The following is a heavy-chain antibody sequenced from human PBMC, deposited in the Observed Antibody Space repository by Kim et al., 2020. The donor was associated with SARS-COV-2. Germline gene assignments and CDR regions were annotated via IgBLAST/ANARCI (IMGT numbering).Heavy chain of an antibody. CDR1: GFTFSSYG. Sequence: GGSLRLSCAASGFTFSSYGMHWVRQAPGKGLEWVAVISYDGSNKYYADSVKGRFTISRDNSKNTLYLQMNSLRAEDTAVYYCLGAFDIWGQGTMVTVSS. V-gene: IGHV3-30*03. CDR2: ISYDGSNK. CDR3: LGAFDI. J-gene: IGHJ3*02. D-gene: IGHD7-27*01.